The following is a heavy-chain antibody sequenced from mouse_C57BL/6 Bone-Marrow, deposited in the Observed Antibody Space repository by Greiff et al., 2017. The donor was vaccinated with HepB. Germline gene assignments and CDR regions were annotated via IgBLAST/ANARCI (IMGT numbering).Heavy chain of an antibody. V-gene: IGHV7-1*01. CDR3: ARDAFIMDY. Sequence: EVHLVESGGGLVQSGRSLRLSCATSGFTFSDFYMEWVRQAPGKGLEWIAASRNKANDYTTEYSASVKGRFIVSRDTSQSILYLQMNALRAEDTAIYYCARDAFIMDYWGQGTSVTVSS. CDR2: SRNKANDYTT. J-gene: IGHJ4*01. CDR1: GFTFSDFY. D-gene: IGHD1-1*01.